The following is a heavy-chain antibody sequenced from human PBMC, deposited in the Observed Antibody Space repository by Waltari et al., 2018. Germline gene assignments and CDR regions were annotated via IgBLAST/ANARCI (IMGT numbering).Heavy chain of an antibody. Sequence: QVQLQESGPGLVKPSETLSLTCTVSGGSISSYYWSWNRQPPGKGLEWIGYIYYRGSTNSNPSLKSRVTISGDTSKNQFSLKLSSVTAADTAVYYCARGGHYDILMDYWGQGTLVTVSS. V-gene: IGHV4-59*13. CDR3: ARGGHYDILMDY. CDR2: IYYRGST. D-gene: IGHD3-9*01. J-gene: IGHJ4*02. CDR1: GGSISSYY.